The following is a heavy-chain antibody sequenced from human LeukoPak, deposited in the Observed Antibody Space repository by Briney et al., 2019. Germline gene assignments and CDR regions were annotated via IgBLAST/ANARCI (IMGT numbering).Heavy chain of an antibody. CDR1: GGSISSGSYY. J-gene: IGHJ2*01. CDR3: ARHDRSPRAWYFDL. D-gene: IGHD6-13*01. CDR2: IYTSGST. V-gene: IGHV4-61*02. Sequence: SQTLSLTCTVSGGSISSGSYYWSWIRQPAGKGLEWIGRIYTSGSTNYNPSLKSRVTISVDTSKNQFSLKLSSVTAADTAVYYCARHDRSPRAWYFDLWGRGTLVTVSS.